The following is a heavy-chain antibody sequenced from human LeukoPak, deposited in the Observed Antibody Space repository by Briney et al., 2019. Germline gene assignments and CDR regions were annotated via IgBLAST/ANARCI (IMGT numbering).Heavy chain of an antibody. CDR2: FSHSGTT. J-gene: IGHJ4*02. D-gene: IGHD3-22*01. CDR1: GYSMRSYY. CDR3: ARHLDYDSGGYFYPYFDD. Sequence: PSETVSLTCNVSGYSMRSYYWSWLRQPPGKGLEWIAYFSHSGTTNYNPSLKGRVIISVDTSNHQFSLTLRSVTAADTAVYYCARHLDYDSGGYFYPYFDDWGQGTLVTVSS. V-gene: IGHV4-59*08.